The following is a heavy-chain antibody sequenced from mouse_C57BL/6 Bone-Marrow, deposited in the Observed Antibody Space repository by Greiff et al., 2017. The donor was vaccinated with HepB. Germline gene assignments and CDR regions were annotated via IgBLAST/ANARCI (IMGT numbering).Heavy chain of an antibody. CDR3: ARAGNFHWYFDV. D-gene: IGHD2-1*01. J-gene: IGHJ1*03. CDR2: INYDGSST. CDR1: GFTFSDYY. V-gene: IGHV5-16*01. Sequence: EVQLQESEGGLVQPGSSMKLSCTASGFTFSDYYMAWVRQVPEKGLEWVANINYDGSSTYYLDSLKSRFIISRDNAKNILYLQMSSLKSEDTATYYCARAGNFHWYFDVWGTGTTVTVSS.